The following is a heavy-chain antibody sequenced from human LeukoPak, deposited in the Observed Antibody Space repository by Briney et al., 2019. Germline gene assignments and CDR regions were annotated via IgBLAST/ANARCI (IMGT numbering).Heavy chain of an antibody. Sequence: GASVKVSCKASGGTFSSYAISWVRQAPGQGLEWMGGIIPIFGTANYAQKFQGRVTITADESTSTAYMELSSLRSEDTAVYYCARGTVTNDAFDIWGQGTMVTVSS. CDR1: GGTFSSYA. D-gene: IGHD4-17*01. V-gene: IGHV1-69*13. J-gene: IGHJ3*02. CDR2: IIPIFGTA. CDR3: ARGTVTNDAFDI.